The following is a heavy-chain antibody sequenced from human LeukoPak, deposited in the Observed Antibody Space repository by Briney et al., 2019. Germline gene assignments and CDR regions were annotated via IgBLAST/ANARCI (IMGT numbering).Heavy chain of an antibody. CDR3: ARDRTSVYDSSGLGWFDP. CDR2: IYYSGST. V-gene: IGHV4-59*01. D-gene: IGHD3-22*01. CDR1: GGSISSYY. Sequence: PSETLSLTCTVSGGSISSYYWSWIRQPPGKGLERIGYIYYSGSTNYNPSLKSRVAISVDTSKNQFSLKLSSVTAADTAVYYCARDRTSVYDSSGLGWFDPWGQGTLVTVSS. J-gene: IGHJ5*02.